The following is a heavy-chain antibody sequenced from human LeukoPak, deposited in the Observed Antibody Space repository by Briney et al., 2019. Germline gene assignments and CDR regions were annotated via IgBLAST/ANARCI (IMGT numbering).Heavy chain of an antibody. D-gene: IGHD3-10*01. CDR2: IGGSGRVI. Sequence: GGSLRLSCAVSGFTLSDYYMSWIRQAPGKGLEWVSYIGGSGRVIYYADSLKGRFTISRDNGNNSLSLQMDSLRAEDTAVYYCARMIIRKNFYGSGTNYHISYFDSWGQGTLVTVSS. CDR1: GFTLSDYY. J-gene: IGHJ4*02. V-gene: IGHV3-11*01. CDR3: ARMIIRKNFYGSGTNYHISYFDS.